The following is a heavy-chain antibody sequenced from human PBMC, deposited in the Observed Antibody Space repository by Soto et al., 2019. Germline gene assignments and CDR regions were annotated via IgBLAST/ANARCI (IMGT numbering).Heavy chain of an antibody. D-gene: IGHD2-8*02. V-gene: IGHV4-30-4*01. CDR1: GGSITSGDTY. CDR3: AREFGWCFCCRCRFVSDI. J-gene: IGHJ4*02. CDR2: VYYSGST. Sequence: QVQLQESGPGLVKPSQTLSLICTVSGGSITSGDTYWTWIRQSPGKVLEWIGDVYYSGSTNYNPSLKSRTTISVDTSMNQFCLKLTSVSAADTALYFCAREFGWCFCCRCRFVSDIWGQGTLVTVS.